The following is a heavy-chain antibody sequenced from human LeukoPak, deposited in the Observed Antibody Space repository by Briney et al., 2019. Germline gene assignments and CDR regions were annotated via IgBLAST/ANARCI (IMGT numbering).Heavy chain of an antibody. CDR3: AREVAIVRGVRNWFDS. J-gene: IGHJ5*01. Sequence: SQTLSLTCGISGDSVSSNDAAWSWIRQSPSRGLEWLGRTFYRSKWYYDYAPSVRIRITINPDTSKSQFSLQLDSVTPEDTAVYYCAREVAIVRGVRNWFDSWGPGILVTVSS. V-gene: IGHV6-1*01. D-gene: IGHD3-10*01. CDR1: GDSVSSNDAA. CDR2: TFYRSKWYY.